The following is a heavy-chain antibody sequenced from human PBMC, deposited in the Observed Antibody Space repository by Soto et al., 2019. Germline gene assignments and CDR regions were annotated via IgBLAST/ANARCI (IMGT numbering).Heavy chain of an antibody. Sequence: QPGGSLRLSCAASGFTFSSYWMHWVRQAPGKGLVWVSRINSDGSSTSYADSVKGRFTISRDNAKNTLYLQMNSLRAEDTAVYYCARDPTGPGSSYAFNIWGQGTIVTVSS. CDR2: INSDGSST. D-gene: IGHD3-10*01. J-gene: IGHJ3*02. CDR1: GFTFSSYW. CDR3: ARDPTGPGSSYAFNI. V-gene: IGHV3-74*01.